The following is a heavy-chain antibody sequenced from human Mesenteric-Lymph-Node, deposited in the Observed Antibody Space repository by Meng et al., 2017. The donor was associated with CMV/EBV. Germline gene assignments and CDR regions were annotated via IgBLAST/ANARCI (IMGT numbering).Heavy chain of an antibody. J-gene: IGHJ4*02. V-gene: IGHV4-39*01. Sequence: SETLSLTCIVSGDSINTENYYWGWVRQPPGKGLEWIGSIYFSGSTHYNPSLNGRVTISMDTSNNKFSLKVTSVTATDTAVYYCARPIASTGYYDFWGQGTLVTVSS. CDR2: IYFSGST. CDR3: ARPIASTGYYDF. D-gene: IGHD6-13*01. CDR1: GDSINTENYY.